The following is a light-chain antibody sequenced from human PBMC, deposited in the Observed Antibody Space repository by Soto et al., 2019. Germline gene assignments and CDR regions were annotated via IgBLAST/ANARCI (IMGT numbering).Light chain of an antibody. CDR3: QQYDKLPRT. J-gene: IGKJ2*01. CDR2: DAS. CDR1: QDISNY. Sequence: DIQMTQSPSSLSASVGDRVTITCQASQDISNYLNWYQQKPGKAPKLLIYDASNLETGVPSRFSGSVSGTDFTFTISSLQPEDIATYYCQQYDKLPRTFGQGTKLEIK. V-gene: IGKV1-33*01.